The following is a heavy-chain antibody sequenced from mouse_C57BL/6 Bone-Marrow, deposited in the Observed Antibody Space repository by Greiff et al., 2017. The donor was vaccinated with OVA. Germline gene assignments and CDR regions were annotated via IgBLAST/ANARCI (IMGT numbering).Heavy chain of an antibody. V-gene: IGHV2-2*01. J-gene: IGHJ3*01. Sequence: QVQLKESGPGLVQPSQSLSITCTVSGFSLTSYGVHWVRQSPGKGLEWLGVIWSGGSTDYNAAFISRLSISKDNSKSQVFFKMNSLQADDTAIYYCAREIGWLLWCAYWGQGTLVTVSA. CDR3: AREIGWLLWCAY. D-gene: IGHD2-3*01. CDR1: GFSLTSYG. CDR2: IWSGGST.